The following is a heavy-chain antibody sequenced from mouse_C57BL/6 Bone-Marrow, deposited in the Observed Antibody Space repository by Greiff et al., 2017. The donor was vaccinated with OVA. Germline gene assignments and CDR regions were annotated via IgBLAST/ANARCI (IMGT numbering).Heavy chain of an antibody. D-gene: IGHD1-1*01. V-gene: IGHV1-55*01. CDR2: IYPGSGST. J-gene: IGHJ1*03. CDR1: GYTFTSYW. Sequence: VQLQQPGAELVKPGASVKMSCTASGYTFTSYWITWVKQRPGQGLEWIGDIYPGSGSTNYNEKFKSKATLTVDTSSSTAYMQLSSLTSEDSAVYYCARSHYYGSSYWYFDVWGTGTTVTVSS. CDR3: ARSHYYGSSYWYFDV.